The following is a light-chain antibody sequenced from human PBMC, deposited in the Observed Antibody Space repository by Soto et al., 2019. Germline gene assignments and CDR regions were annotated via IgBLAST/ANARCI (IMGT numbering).Light chain of an antibody. CDR1: SSDVGSYNL. CDR2: EVS. Sequence: QSVLTQPASVSGSPGQSITISCTGTSSDVGSYNLVSWYQQHPGKAPKLMIYEVSKRPSGVSNRFSGSKSGNTASLTISGLQAEDEADYSCCSYAGSSTSLYVFGTGTKLTVL. J-gene: IGLJ1*01. V-gene: IGLV2-23*02. CDR3: CSYAGSSTSLYV.